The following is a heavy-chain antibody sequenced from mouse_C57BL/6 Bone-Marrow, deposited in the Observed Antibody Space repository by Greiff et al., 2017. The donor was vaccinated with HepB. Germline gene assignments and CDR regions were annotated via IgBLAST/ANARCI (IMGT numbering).Heavy chain of an antibody. Sequence: VKLLESGAELARPGASVKLSCKASGYTFTSYGISWVKQRTGQGLEWIGEIYPRSGNTYYNEKFKGKATLTADKSSSTAYMELRSLTSEDSAVYFCASRYYYGLRDYWGQGTTLTVSS. CDR3: ASRYYYGLRDY. D-gene: IGHD1-1*01. CDR2: IYPRSGNT. CDR1: GYTFTSYG. J-gene: IGHJ2*01. V-gene: IGHV1-81*01.